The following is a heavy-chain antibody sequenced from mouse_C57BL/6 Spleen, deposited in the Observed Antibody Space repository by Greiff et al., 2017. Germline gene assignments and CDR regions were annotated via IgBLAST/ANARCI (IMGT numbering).Heavy chain of an antibody. CDR1: GYSFTGYY. V-gene: IGHV1-42*01. J-gene: IGHJ4*01. CDR2: INPSTGGT. CDR3: ARRDWGMDY. Sequence: DVQLQESGPELVKPGASVKISCKASGYSFTGYYMNWVKQSPEKSLEWIGEINPSTGGTTYNQKFKAKATLTVDKSSSTAYMQLKSLTSEDSAVYYCARRDWGMDYWGQGTSVTVSS.